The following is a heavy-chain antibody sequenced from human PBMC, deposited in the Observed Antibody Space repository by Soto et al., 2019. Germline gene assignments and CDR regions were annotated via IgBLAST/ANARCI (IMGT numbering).Heavy chain of an antibody. Sequence: XASLSLTCNVCGGCFSSDRYNWDCIRQPPGKGLEWIGTIYYSGSTDYNPSLKSRVTISEDTSNNQFSLKVTSVTAAHTAVHYCARFYGNAFDICGRGATVIVSS. CDR3: ARFYGNAFDI. D-gene: IGHD4-17*01. CDR1: GGCFSSDRYN. V-gene: IGHV4-39*01. J-gene: IGHJ3*02. CDR2: IYYSGST.